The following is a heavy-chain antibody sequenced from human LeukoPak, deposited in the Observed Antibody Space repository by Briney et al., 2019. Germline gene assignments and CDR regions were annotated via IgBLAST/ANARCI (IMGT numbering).Heavy chain of an antibody. CDR1: GYTLTGYF. Sequence: ASVKVYCEASGYTLTGYFMHWVRQAPGQGLDWMGWINPNTGGTKYAQKFQGRVTMTRDTSIGTAYMELSTVTSDDTAVYFCARVHATGYFSLDLGYWGQGTLVTVSS. V-gene: IGHV1-2*02. D-gene: IGHD3-9*01. CDR2: INPNTGGT. CDR3: ARVHATGYFSLDLGY. J-gene: IGHJ4*02.